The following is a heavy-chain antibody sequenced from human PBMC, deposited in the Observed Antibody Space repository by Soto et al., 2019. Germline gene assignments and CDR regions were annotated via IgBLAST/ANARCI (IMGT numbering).Heavy chain of an antibody. CDR3: ARRYFDWSRYYYYGMDV. V-gene: IGHV1-69*13. CDR1: GGTFSSYA. CDR2: IIPIFGTA. Sequence: GASVKVSCKASGGTFSSYAISWVRQAPGQGLEWMGGIIPIFGTANYAQKFQGRVTITADESTSTAYMELSSLRSEDTAVYYCARRYFDWSRYYYYGMDVWGQGTTVTVSS. D-gene: IGHD3-9*01. J-gene: IGHJ6*02.